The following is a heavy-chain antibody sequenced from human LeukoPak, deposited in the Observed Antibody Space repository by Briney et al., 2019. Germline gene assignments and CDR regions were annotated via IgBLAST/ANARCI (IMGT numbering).Heavy chain of an antibody. CDR2: ISSSSSTI. Sequence: GGSLRLSCAASGFTFSSYSMNWVRQAPGKGLEWVSYISSSSSTIYYADSVKGQFTISRDNAKNSLYLQMNSLRDEDTAVYYCAREGRGDIVVVVGGNDAFDIWGQGTMVTVSS. V-gene: IGHV3-48*02. D-gene: IGHD2-15*01. CDR1: GFTFSSYS. CDR3: AREGRGDIVVVVGGNDAFDI. J-gene: IGHJ3*02.